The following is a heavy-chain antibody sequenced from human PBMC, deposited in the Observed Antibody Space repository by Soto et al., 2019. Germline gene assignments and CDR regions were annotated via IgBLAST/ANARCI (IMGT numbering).Heavy chain of an antibody. Sequence: PGGSLRLSCAASGFTFSNYAMSWVRQAPGKGLEWVSAISGSGSNTYYADSVKGRFTISRDNSKNTLYLQMNSLRAEDTAVYYCAKDLVLRYFDRSQVSFDYWGQGTLVTLSS. J-gene: IGHJ4*02. D-gene: IGHD3-9*01. V-gene: IGHV3-23*01. CDR2: ISGSGSNT. CDR1: GFTFSNYA. CDR3: AKDLVLRYFDRSQVSFDY.